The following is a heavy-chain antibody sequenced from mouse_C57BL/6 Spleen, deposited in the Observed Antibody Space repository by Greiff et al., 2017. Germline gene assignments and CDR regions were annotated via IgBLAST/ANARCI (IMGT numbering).Heavy chain of an antibody. D-gene: IGHD2-5*01. CDR3: AIYSNLYYFDY. CDR1: GYTFTSYW. CDR2: IHPSDSDT. J-gene: IGHJ2*01. V-gene: IGHV1-74*01. Sequence: QVQLQQPGAELVKPGASVKVSCKASGYTFTSYWMHWVKQRPGQGLEWIGRIHPSDSDTNYNQKFKGKATLTVDKSSSTADMQLSSLTSEDSAVYYCAIYSNLYYFDYWGQGPTLTVSS.